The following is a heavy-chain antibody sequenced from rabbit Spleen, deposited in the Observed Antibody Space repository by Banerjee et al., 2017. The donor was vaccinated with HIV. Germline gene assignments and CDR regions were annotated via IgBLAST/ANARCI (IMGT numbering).Heavy chain of an antibody. CDR1: GFSFSSVHW. D-gene: IGHD8-1*01. V-gene: IGHV1S40*01. CDR3: ARDTGSSFSSYGMDL. Sequence: QSLEESGGDLVKPGASLTLTCTASGFSFSSVHWIYWVRQAPGKGLEWIGTIYAGSTGTTDYASWAKGRFTISKTSSTTVTLQMTSLTAADTATYFCARDTGSSFSSYGMDLWGPGTLVT. CDR2: IYAGSTGTT. J-gene: IGHJ6*01.